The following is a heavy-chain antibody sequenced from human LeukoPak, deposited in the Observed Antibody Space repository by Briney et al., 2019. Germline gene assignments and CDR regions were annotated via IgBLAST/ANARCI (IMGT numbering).Heavy chain of an antibody. V-gene: IGHV5-51*01. CDR2: ISPYDSDT. Sequence: GESLKIFCKGSGYSFTSYSIGWVRQMPGKGLEWMGIISPYDSDTIYSPSFQGQVTFSVDTSISTAYLQWSSLKASDTAIYYCARRHDSSGYYYVGDNWFDSWGQGTLVTVSS. J-gene: IGHJ5*01. D-gene: IGHD3-22*01. CDR3: ARRHDSSGYYYVGDNWFDS. CDR1: GYSFTSYS.